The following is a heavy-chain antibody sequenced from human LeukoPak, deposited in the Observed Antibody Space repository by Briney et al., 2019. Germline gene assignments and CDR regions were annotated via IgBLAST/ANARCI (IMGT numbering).Heavy chain of an antibody. D-gene: IGHD4-23*01. CDR1: GYTFTDYN. Sequence: ASVKVSCKASGYTFTDYNIHWVRQAPGQGLEWMGRIVSNSGGTNYAQKFQGRVTMTRDTSISTAYMELSRLRSDDTAVYCCARGGRKATVVPFYYYYGMDVWGQGTTVTVSS. J-gene: IGHJ6*02. CDR3: ARGGRKATVVPFYYYYGMDV. V-gene: IGHV1-2*06. CDR2: IVSNSGGT.